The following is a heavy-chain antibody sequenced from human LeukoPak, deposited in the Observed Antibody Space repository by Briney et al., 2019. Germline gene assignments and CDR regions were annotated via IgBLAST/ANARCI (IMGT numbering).Heavy chain of an antibody. V-gene: IGHV3-30*02. Sequence: PGGSLRLSCAASGFSFSSHGMHWVRQAPGKGLEWVTFIRYEGSNEYYADSVKGRFTISRDNSKNTLYLQMNSLRAEDTAVYYCAKDTGGGTYYLDYWGQGPLVTVSS. CDR3: AKDTGGGTYYLDY. CDR1: GFSFSSHG. D-gene: IGHD1-26*01. J-gene: IGHJ4*02. CDR2: IRYEGSNE.